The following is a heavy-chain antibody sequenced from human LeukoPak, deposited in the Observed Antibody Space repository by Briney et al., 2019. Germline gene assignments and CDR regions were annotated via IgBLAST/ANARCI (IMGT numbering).Heavy chain of an antibody. Sequence: GGSLRLSCAASGFTFDNFAMSWVRQAPGKGLEWVSGISGSGDNTYYADSVKGRFTISRDNSKNTLYLQMNSLRAEDTAVYYCASADRVAAAGTSGYFDYWGQGTLVTVSS. J-gene: IGHJ4*02. CDR1: GFTFDNFA. CDR2: ISGSGDNT. CDR3: ASADRVAAAGTSGYFDY. D-gene: IGHD6-13*01. V-gene: IGHV3-23*01.